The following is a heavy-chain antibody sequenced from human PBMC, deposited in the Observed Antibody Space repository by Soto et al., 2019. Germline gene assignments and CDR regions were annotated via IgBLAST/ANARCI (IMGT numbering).Heavy chain of an antibody. CDR2: IIPIFGTA. CDR3: ASSVYDSSGYYPNYCGC. J-gene: IGHJ4*02. V-gene: IGHV1-69*13. D-gene: IGHD3-22*01. CDR1: GGTFSSYA. Sequence: SVKVSCKASGGTFSSYAISWVRQAPGQGLEWMGGIIPIFGTANYAQKFQGRVTVTADESTSTAYMELSSLRSEDTAVYYCASSVYDSSGYYPNYCGCWGKRTMVSVAS.